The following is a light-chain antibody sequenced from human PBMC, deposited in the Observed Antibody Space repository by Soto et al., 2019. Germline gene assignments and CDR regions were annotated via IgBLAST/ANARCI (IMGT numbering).Light chain of an antibody. CDR2: DVS. CDR3: SSYTPSNTRQLV. CDR1: SSDVGGYNY. V-gene: IGLV2-14*03. J-gene: IGLJ1*01. Sequence: QSALTQPASVSGSPGQSITISCTGTSSDVGGYNYVSWYQHHPGKAPKLMIFDVSNLPSGVSNRFSGSKSGNTASLTISGLPPAAEAAYYCSSYTPSNTRQLVFGTGTKLTVL.